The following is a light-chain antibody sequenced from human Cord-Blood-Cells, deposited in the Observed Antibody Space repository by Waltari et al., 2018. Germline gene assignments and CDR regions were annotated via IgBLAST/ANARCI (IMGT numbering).Light chain of an antibody. CDR3: QQSYSTPFT. CDR1: QSISSY. CDR2: AAS. Sequence: DIQMTQSPYSLSASVGDRVTLTCRASQSISSYLNRYQQKPGKAPKLLIYAASSLQSGVPSRFSGSGSGTDFTLTISSLQPEDFATYYCQQSYSTPFTFGPGTKVDIK. J-gene: IGKJ3*01. V-gene: IGKV1-39*01.